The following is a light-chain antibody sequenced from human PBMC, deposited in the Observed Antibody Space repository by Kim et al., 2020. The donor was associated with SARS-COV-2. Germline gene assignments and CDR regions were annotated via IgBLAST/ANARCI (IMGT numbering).Light chain of an antibody. V-gene: IGKV1-NL1*01. CDR1: QGISNS. J-gene: IGKJ1*01. CDR3: QQYYSTPT. Sequence: DIQMTQSPSSLSASAGDRVTITCRASQGISNSLAWYQQKPGKAPKLLLYAASRLESGVPSRFSGSGSGTDYTLTISSLQPEDFATYYCQQYYSTPTFGQGTKVDIK. CDR2: AAS.